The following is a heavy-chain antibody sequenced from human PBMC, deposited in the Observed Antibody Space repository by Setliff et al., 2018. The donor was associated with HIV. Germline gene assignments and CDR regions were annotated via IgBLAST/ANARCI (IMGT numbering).Heavy chain of an antibody. V-gene: IGHV4-39*07. CDR1: GGSISSSNYY. J-gene: IGHJ6*02. Sequence: SETLSLTCTVSGGSISSSNYYWGWIRQPPGKGLEWIGSTYYSGSTNYNPSLKSRVTISVDTSKNQFSLTLRSVTAADTAVYYCARDTLTMVRGVMFVPTESYLGMDVWGQGTTVTVSS. D-gene: IGHD3-10*01. CDR2: TYYSGST. CDR3: ARDTLTMVRGVMFVPTESYLGMDV.